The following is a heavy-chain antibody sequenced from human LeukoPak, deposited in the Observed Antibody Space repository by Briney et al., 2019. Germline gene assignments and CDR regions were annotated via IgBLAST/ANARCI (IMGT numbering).Heavy chain of an antibody. CDR3: AKTGGGSSWSSYYYYMDV. D-gene: IGHD6-13*01. Sequence: GGSLRLSCAASGFTFDDYAMHWVRHAPGKGLEWVSGISWNSVNIGYADSVKGRFTISRDNSKNTLYLQMNSLRAEDTAVYYCAKTGGGSSWSSYYYYMDVWGKGTTVTVSS. V-gene: IGHV3-9*01. CDR1: GFTFDDYA. J-gene: IGHJ6*03. CDR2: ISWNSVNI.